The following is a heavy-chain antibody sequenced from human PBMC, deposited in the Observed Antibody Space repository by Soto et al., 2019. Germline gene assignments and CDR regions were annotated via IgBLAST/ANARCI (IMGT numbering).Heavy chain of an antibody. D-gene: IGHD2-2*01. V-gene: IGHV3-30*18. CDR1: GFTFSSYG. CDR2: ISFDGTNE. CDR3: AKSRDYYYDMNV. J-gene: IGHJ6*02. Sequence: PGGSLRLSCAASGFTFSSYGMHWVRQAPGKGLEWVAVISFDGTNEDHADSVKGRFTISRDNSKNTLYLQMNSLRADDTAVYYCAKSRDYYYDMNVWGQGTTVTVYS.